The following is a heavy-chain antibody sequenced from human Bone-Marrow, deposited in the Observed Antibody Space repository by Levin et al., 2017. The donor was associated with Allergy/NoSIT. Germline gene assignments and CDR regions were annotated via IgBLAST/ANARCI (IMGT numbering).Heavy chain of an antibody. J-gene: IGHJ4*02. V-gene: IGHV1-69*01. Sequence: PGGSLRLSCKASGDTFTSYAITWVRQAPGQGLEWMGGIIPIFATANSAQKFQGRLTITADESTNTVYMELSGLRSDDTAVYYCATPTGRRDGYNYFVDWGQGTLVTVSS. CDR1: GDTFTSYA. D-gene: IGHD5-24*01. CDR2: IIPIFATA. CDR3: ATPTGRRDGYNYFVD.